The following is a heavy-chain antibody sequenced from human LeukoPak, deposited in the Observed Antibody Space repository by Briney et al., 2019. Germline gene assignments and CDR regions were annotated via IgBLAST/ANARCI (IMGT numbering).Heavy chain of an antibody. Sequence: ASVNVSCKASVYTFTSYGISWVRQAPGQGLEWMGWISAYNGNTNYAQKLQGRVTMTTDTSTSTAYMELRSLRSDDTAVYYCARYNGYCSGGSCYSLDYWGQGTLVTVSS. D-gene: IGHD2-15*01. J-gene: IGHJ4*02. CDR1: VYTFTSYG. CDR2: ISAYNGNT. CDR3: ARYNGYCSGGSCYSLDY. V-gene: IGHV1-18*01.